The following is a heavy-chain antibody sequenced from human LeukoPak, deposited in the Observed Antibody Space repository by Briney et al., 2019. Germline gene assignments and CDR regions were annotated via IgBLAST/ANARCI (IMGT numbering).Heavy chain of an antibody. CDR1: GFTFSSYS. V-gene: IGHV3-74*01. J-gene: IGHJ4*02. CDR3: VRGAPLDN. Sequence: PGGSLRLSCAASGFTFSSYSMNWVRQVPGKGLVWVSRINSDESNTDYADSVRGRFTISRDNAKNALYLQINSLRAEDTAVYYCVRGAPLDNWGQGTLVTVSS. CDR2: INSDESNT.